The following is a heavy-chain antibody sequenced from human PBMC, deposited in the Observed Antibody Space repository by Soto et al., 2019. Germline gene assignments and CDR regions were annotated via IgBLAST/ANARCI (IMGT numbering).Heavy chain of an antibody. D-gene: IGHD1-26*01. CDR3: ARDLGVGATSHDY. CDR2: IYHSGST. V-gene: IGHV4-38-2*02. CDR1: GYSISSGYY. Sequence: SETLSLTCAVSGYSISSGYYWGWIRQPPGKGLEWIGSIYHSGSTYYNPSLKSRVTISVDTSKNQFSLKLSSVTAADTAVYYCARDLGVGATSHDYWGQGTLVTVSS. J-gene: IGHJ4*02.